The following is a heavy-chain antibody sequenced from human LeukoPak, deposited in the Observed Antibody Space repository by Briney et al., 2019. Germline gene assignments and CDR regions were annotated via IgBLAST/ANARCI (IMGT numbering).Heavy chain of an antibody. CDR3: ARYYCSGXXCYYFDY. CDR1: GFTFSSYW. D-gene: IGHD2-15*01. CDR2: IKQDRSEK. V-gene: IGHV3-7*01. Sequence: GGSLRLSCAASGFTFSSYWMSWVRQAPGKGLEWVANIKQDRSEKYYVDSVKGRFTISRDNAKNSLYLQMNSLRAEDTAVYYCARYYCSGXXCYYFDYWGQGTLVTVS. J-gene: IGHJ4*02.